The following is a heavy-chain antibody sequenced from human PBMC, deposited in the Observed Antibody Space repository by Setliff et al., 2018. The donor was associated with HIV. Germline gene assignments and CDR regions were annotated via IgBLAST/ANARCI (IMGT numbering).Heavy chain of an antibody. Sequence: ASVKVSCKASGYTFTTYGINWVRQAPGQGLEWMGWSSAYNGNTNYAQKLQGRVTMTTDTSTSTAYMELRSLRSDDTAGYYGARDRAGDAFDIWGQGTMVTVSS. CDR2: SSAYNGNT. D-gene: IGHD3-10*01. CDR3: ARDRAGDAFDI. J-gene: IGHJ3*02. V-gene: IGHV1-18*01. CDR1: GYTFTTYG.